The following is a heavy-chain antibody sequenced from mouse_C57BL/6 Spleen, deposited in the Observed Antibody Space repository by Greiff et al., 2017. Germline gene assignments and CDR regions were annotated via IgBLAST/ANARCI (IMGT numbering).Heavy chain of an antibody. CDR2: INPSTGGT. Sequence: VQLKQSGPELVKPGASVKISCKASGYSFTGYYMNWVKQSPEKSLEWIGEINPSTGGTTYNQKFKAKATLTVAKSSSTAYKQLKSLTSEDSAVYYCARFDGYLPFAYWGQGTLVTVSA. J-gene: IGHJ3*01. V-gene: IGHV1-42*01. CDR3: ARFDGYLPFAY. D-gene: IGHD2-3*01. CDR1: GYSFTGYY.